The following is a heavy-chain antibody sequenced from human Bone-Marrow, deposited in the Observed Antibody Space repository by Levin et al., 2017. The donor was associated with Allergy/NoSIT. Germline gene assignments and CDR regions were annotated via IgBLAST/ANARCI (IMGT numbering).Heavy chain of an antibody. CDR1: GLTVSSHY. D-gene: IGHD5-24*01. CDR2: IYSGGST. CDR3: TSFRDGYNLDYFDS. Sequence: GESLKISCAVSGLTVSSHYMTWVRQAPGKGLEWVSMIYSGGSTSYADSVRGRFTISRDNSKNTLYLQMNSLRAEDTAVYYCTSFRDGYNLDYFDSWGQGTLVTVSS. V-gene: IGHV3-53*01. J-gene: IGHJ4*02.